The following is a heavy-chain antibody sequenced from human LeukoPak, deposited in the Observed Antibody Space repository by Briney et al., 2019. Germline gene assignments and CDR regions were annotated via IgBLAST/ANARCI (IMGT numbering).Heavy chain of an antibody. CDR3: ARGGRVTMVRGNPNYFDY. V-gene: IGHV1-69*04. CDR1: GGTFSSYA. D-gene: IGHD3-10*01. CDR2: IIPILGIA. J-gene: IGHJ4*02. Sequence: ASVEVSCKASGGTFSSYAISWVRQAPGQGLEWMGRIIPILGIANYAQKFQGRVTITADKSTSTAYMELSSLRSEDTAVYYCARGGRVTMVRGNPNYFDYWGQGTLVTVSS.